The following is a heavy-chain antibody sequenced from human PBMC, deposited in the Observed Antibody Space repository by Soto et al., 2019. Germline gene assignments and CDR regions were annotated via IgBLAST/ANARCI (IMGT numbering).Heavy chain of an antibody. CDR3: VGDFTPYYYAPGRPRNYYYGLDV. CDR2: INRDGTST. Sequence: PGGSLRLSCAASGFPFSDYWMHWVRQAPGKGLVWVSRINRDGTSTTYADSVKGRFTIPRDDAKNTLYMQMHSLRPEDTAVYYCVGDFTPYYYAPGRPRNYYYGLDVWGQGTTVTVSS. V-gene: IGHV3-74*03. CDR1: GFPFSDYW. J-gene: IGHJ6*02. D-gene: IGHD3-10*01.